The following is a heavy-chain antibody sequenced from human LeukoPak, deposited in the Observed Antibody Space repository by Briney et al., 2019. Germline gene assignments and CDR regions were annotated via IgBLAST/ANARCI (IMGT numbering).Heavy chain of an antibody. J-gene: IGHJ3*01. D-gene: IGHD1-1*01. CDR2: IRGSGGSE. CDR1: GFIFSGYV. Sequence: SGGSLRLSPAASGFIFSGYVMSWVGPAPGKGLEWVSGIRGSGGSEYYADAVKGRFTISRDKSMNTLYLEMNSLRAEDTAVYYCAKDDATGTKSDAFHVWGQGTMVTVSS. V-gene: IGHV3-23*01. CDR3: AKDDATGTKSDAFHV.